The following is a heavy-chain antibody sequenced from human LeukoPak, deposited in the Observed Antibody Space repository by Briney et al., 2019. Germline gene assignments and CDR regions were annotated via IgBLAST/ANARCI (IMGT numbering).Heavy chain of an antibody. CDR1: SGSLSSGDYY. V-gene: IGHV4-30-4*01. Sequence: SETLSLTCTVSSGSLSSGDYYWSWIRQPPGKGLGWIRYIYYSGSTYSNPSLKSRVTISVDTSKNQFSLKLSSVTAADTAVYYCARRRSGGYYDILTGYYSLDWFDPWGQGTLVTVSS. CDR2: IYYSGST. CDR3: ARRRSGGYYDILTGYYSLDWFDP. D-gene: IGHD3-9*01. J-gene: IGHJ5*02.